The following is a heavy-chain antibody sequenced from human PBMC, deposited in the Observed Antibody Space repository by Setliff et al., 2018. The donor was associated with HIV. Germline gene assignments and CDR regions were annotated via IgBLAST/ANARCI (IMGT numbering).Heavy chain of an antibody. CDR1: GFTFSSYG. V-gene: IGHV3-33*06. Sequence: PGGSLRLSCAASGFTFSSYGMHWVRQAPGKGLEWVAVIWYDGSNKKYADSVKGRFTISRDNSKDTLYLQMNSLRAEDTAVYYCAKAADGGWGYRYDWYFDLWGRGTLVTVSS. CDR3: AKAADGGWGYRYDWYFDL. J-gene: IGHJ2*01. D-gene: IGHD3-16*02. CDR2: IWYDGSNK.